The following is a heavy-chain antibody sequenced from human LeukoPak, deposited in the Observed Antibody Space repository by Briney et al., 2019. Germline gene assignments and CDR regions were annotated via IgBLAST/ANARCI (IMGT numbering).Heavy chain of an antibody. CDR1: GGSFSGYY. CDR3: ARSYYYDSSGYYYEVAFDI. Sequence: SETLSLTCAVYGGSFSGYYWSWIRQPPGKGLEWIGEINHSGSTNYNPSLKSRVTISVDTSKNQFSLKLSSVTAADTAVYYCARSYYYDSSGYYYEVAFDIWGQGTMVTVSS. D-gene: IGHD3-22*01. J-gene: IGHJ3*02. V-gene: IGHV4-34*01. CDR2: INHSGST.